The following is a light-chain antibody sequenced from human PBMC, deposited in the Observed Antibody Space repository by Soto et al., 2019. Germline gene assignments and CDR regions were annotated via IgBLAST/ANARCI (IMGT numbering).Light chain of an antibody. CDR1: QTVSVY. Sequence: EIVLTQSPATLSLSPGERATLSCRASQTVSVYLAWYQQKPGQAPRLLIYDASNRATGIPARFSGSGSGTAFTVSISSLEPEDFAVYYCPQRSNWPRTFGQGTKLEI. CDR2: DAS. CDR3: PQRSNWPRT. V-gene: IGKV3-11*01. J-gene: IGKJ2*01.